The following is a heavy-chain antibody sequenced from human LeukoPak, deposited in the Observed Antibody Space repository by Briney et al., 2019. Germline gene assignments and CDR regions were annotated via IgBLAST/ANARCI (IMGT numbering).Heavy chain of an antibody. V-gene: IGHV3-30*02. CDR2: IWYDGGNK. D-gene: IGHD3-22*01. Sequence: GSLRLSCAASGFIFISYGMHWVRQAPGKGLEGVAVIWYDGGNKYYAASVKGRFTVSRDNSKNTLYLQMHSLRAEDTAVCYCAKERLHKYYYDSSGSYYFDYWGQGTLVTVSS. CDR1: GFIFISYG. CDR3: AKERLHKYYYDSSGSYYFDY. J-gene: IGHJ4*02.